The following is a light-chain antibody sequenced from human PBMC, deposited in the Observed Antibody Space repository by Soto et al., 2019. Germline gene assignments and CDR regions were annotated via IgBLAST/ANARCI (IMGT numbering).Light chain of an antibody. CDR1: QSVTSN. V-gene: IGKV3-11*01. Sequence: EVVLTQSPDTLSLSPVERATLSCGASQSVTSNLAWYQQKPGQAPRLLIYDVSNRATGIPARFSGSGSGTDFTLTISSLEPEDFAVNYCQQRSNWPAYTFGQGTKLEIK. J-gene: IGKJ2*01. CDR3: QQRSNWPAYT. CDR2: DVS.